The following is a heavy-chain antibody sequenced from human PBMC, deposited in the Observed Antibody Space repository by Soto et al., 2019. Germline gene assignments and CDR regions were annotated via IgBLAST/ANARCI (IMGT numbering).Heavy chain of an antibody. CDR3: TTLNPNYYYYYYMDV. Sequence: PGRSLRLSCAASGFTFSNAWMSWVRQAPGKGLEWVGRIKSKTDGGTTDYAAPVKGRFTISRDDSKNTLYLQMNSLKTEDTAVYYCTTLNPNYYYYYYMDVWGKGTTVTVSS. CDR2: IKSKTDGGTT. V-gene: IGHV3-15*01. CDR1: GFTFSNAW. J-gene: IGHJ6*03.